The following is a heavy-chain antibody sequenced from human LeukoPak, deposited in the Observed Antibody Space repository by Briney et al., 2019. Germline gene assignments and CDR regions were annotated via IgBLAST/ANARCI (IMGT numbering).Heavy chain of an antibody. V-gene: IGHV3-74*01. J-gene: IGHJ3*02. CDR3: ARGKNLVSALELPTSLDAFDI. CDR1: GFTFSSYW. CDR2: IKSDGKT. D-gene: IGHD1-26*01. Sequence: GGSLRLSCAASGFTFSSYWMHWVRQAPGKGLVWVSRIKSDGKTNYADSVKGRFTISRDNAKNTVSLQMNSLRAEDTGVYYCARGKNLVSALELPTSLDAFDIWGQGTMVTVSS.